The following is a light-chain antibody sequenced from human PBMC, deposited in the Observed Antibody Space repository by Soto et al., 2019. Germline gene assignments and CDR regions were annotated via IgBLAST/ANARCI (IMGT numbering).Light chain of an antibody. V-gene: IGKV3D-15*01. Sequence: EIVMTQSPATLSVSPGERATLSCRGSQTVGSNLAWYQQKPGQAPRLLIYGASTRASDTPVRFSGSGSVTDFALTISTLPSEDFAVYYCQQYNNWPVTFGQGTRLEIK. CDR1: QTVGSN. J-gene: IGKJ5*01. CDR3: QQYNNWPVT. CDR2: GAS.